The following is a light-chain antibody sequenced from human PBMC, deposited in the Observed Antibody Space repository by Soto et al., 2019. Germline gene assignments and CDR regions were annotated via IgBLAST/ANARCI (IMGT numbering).Light chain of an antibody. CDR3: QQDDAWPLT. Sequence: EKLMSQSPATLSLSPGERVTLSCRASQNIHTNMSWFLQKPCQTPMLLIYDAIIRAADVPARFSGSWSGTEFTLTINSLQSEDFAVYYCQQDDAWPLTFGGGTKVEIK. CDR1: QNIHTN. V-gene: IGKV3-15*01. J-gene: IGKJ4*01. CDR2: DAI.